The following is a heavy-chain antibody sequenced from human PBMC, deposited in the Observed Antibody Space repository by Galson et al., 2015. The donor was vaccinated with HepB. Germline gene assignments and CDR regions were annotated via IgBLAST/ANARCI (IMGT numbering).Heavy chain of an antibody. D-gene: IGHD6-19*01. Sequence: SLRLSCAASGFTFSSYGMHWVRQAPGKGLEWVAVISYDGSNKYYADSVKGRFTISRDNSKNTLYLQMNSLRAEDTAVYYCAKDGAYSSGWSFDYWGQGT. CDR2: ISYDGSNK. J-gene: IGHJ4*03. CDR1: GFTFSSYG. CDR3: AKDGAYSSGWSFDY. V-gene: IGHV3-30*18.